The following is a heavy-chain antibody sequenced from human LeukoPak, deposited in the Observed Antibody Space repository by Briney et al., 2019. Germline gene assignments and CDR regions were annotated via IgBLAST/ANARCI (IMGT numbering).Heavy chain of an antibody. V-gene: IGHV1-46*01. CDR1: GYTLTSYY. CDR2: INPSGGSTT. Sequence: GASVKVSCKASGYTLTSYYMHWVRKAPGQGPEWMGVINPSGGSTTSYAQKIQSRVTMTRDTSMSTVTMELSSLRSEDTAVYYCARGTLRYFDFWGQGTLVTVSS. D-gene: IGHD3-9*01. CDR3: ARGTLRYFDF. J-gene: IGHJ4*02.